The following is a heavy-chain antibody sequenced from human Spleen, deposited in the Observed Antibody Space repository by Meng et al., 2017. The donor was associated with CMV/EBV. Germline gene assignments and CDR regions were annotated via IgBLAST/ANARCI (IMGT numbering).Heavy chain of an antibody. J-gene: IGHJ5*02. CDR3: ASGCSSTTCYRGSSWFDP. Sequence: ASVKVSCKASGYTFTGHYMHWVRQAPGQGLEWMGWINPNTGGTNYAQKFQGRVAMTSDTSISTAYMELRRLRSDDTAVYYCASGCSSTTCYRGSSWFDPWGQGTLVTVSS. V-gene: IGHV1-2*02. D-gene: IGHD2-2*01. CDR2: INPNTGGT. CDR1: GYTFTGHY.